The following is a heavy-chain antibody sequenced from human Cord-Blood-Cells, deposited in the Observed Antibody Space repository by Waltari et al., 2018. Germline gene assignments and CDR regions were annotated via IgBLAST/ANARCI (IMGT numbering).Heavy chain of an antibody. Sequence: QVQLQESGPGLVKPSETLSLTCTVSGGSISSYYWSWIRQPPGKGLEWIGYIYYSGSTNYTPSLKGRVPISVDTSKNQFSLKLSSVTAADTAVYYCARRGYSGYDFDYWGQGTLVTVSS. D-gene: IGHD5-12*01. CDR2: IYYSGST. J-gene: IGHJ4*02. V-gene: IGHV4-59*12. CDR3: ARRGYSGYDFDY. CDR1: GGSISSYY.